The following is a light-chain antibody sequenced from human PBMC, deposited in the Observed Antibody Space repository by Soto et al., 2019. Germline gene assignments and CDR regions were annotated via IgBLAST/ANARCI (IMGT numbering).Light chain of an antibody. J-gene: IGKJ4*01. V-gene: IGKV3-20*01. Sequence: EIVLTQSPGTLSLSPGERATLSCRASQSVSSSYLAWYQQKPGQAPRLLIYNTSSRATGTPDRFSGSGSGTDFTLTTSRLELEDFAVYYCQQYGSSLLTFGGGTKVDIK. CDR1: QSVSSSY. CDR2: NTS. CDR3: QQYGSSLLT.